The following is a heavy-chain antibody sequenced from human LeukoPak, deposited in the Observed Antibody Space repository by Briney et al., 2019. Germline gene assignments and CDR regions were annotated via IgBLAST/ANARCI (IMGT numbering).Heavy chain of an antibody. D-gene: IGHD5-24*01. Sequence: PGGSLRLSCAASGFTFDDYAMHWVRQAPGKGLEWVSGISWNSGTIGYADSVKGRFTISRDNAKKSLYLQMNSLRAEDTAVYYCARTMATITPFFDYWGQGTLVTVSS. CDR1: GFTFDDYA. CDR2: ISWNSGTI. CDR3: ARTMATITPFFDY. J-gene: IGHJ4*02. V-gene: IGHV3-9*01.